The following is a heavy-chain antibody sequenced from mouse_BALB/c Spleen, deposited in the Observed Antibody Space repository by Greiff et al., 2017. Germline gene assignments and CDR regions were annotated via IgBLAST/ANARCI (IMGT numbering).Heavy chain of an antibody. CDR3: AREGITKAMDY. CDR2: ISYDGSN. V-gene: IGHV3-6*02. Sequence: EVKLMESGPGLVKPSQSLSLTCSVTGYSITSGYYWNWIRQFPGNKLEWMGYISYDGSNNYNPSLKNRISITRDTSKNQFFLKLNSVTTEDTATYYCAREGITKAMDYWGQGTSVTVSS. J-gene: IGHJ4*01. D-gene: IGHD2-4*01. CDR1: GYSITSGYY.